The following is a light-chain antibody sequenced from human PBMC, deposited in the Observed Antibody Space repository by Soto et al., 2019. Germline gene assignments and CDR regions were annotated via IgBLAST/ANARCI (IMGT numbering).Light chain of an antibody. CDR2: EGS. V-gene: IGLV2-23*01. Sequence: QSVLTQPASVSGSPGQSITISCTGTSSDVGSYNLVSWYQQHPGKAPKLMIYEGSKRPSGVSNRFSGSKSGNTASLTISGLQAEDEADYYCCSYAGSLGVFGGGTKVTVL. CDR1: SSDVGSYNL. CDR3: CSYAGSLGV. J-gene: IGLJ2*01.